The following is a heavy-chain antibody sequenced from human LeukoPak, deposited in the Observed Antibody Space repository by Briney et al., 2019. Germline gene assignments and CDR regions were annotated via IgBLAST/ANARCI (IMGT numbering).Heavy chain of an antibody. CDR1: GGSIGSSYYY. CDR3: ARDRPFDY. Sequence: SETLSLTCTVSGGSIGSSYYYWGWIRQPPGKGLEWIGSIYDSGSTYYNPSLKSRVTISVDTSKNQFSLKLNSVTAADTAVYYCARDRPFDYWGQGTLVTVSS. J-gene: IGHJ4*02. CDR2: IYDSGST. V-gene: IGHV4-39*02.